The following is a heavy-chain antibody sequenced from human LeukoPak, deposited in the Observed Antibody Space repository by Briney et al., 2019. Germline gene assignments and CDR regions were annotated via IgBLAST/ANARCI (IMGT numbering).Heavy chain of an antibody. J-gene: IGHJ4*02. Sequence: GGSLRLSCAASGFSFSSDWMHWVRQVPGEGLVWVSRINSDGSSTAYADSVKGRFTISRDNAKNTLYLQMNSLRVEDTAVYHCARDFRRSSSWPFDYWGQGTLVTVSS. CDR3: ARDFRRSSSWPFDY. CDR2: INSDGSST. CDR1: GFSFSSDW. D-gene: IGHD6-13*01. V-gene: IGHV3-74*01.